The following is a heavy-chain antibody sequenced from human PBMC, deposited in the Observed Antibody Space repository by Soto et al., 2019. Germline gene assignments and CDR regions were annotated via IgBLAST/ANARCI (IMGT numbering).Heavy chain of an antibody. J-gene: IGHJ4*02. V-gene: IGHV4-39*01. D-gene: IGHD3-9*01. CDR1: CVAINRGKDF. CDR2: IYYRGNT. Sequence: ALSLTRARSCVAINRGKDFWGWGRQPPGKGLESIGSIYYRGNTYYHPSLQTRVTISLDKSKSQFSLKLTSVTAADSAVYFCARLEGLATISYYFDFWGQGALVTVSS. CDR3: ARLEGLATISYYFDF.